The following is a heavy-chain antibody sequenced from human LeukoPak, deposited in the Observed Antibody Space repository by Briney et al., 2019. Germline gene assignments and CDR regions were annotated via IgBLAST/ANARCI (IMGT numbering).Heavy chain of an antibody. Sequence: PSETLSLTCAVSGGSFSGYYWSWIRQPPGKGLEWIGEINHSGSTNYNPSLKSRVTISVDTSKNQFSLKLSSVTAADTAVYYCARALLALKVRLDFDYWGQGTLVTVSS. CDR3: ARALLALKVRLDFDY. D-gene: IGHD3-22*01. V-gene: IGHV4-34*01. CDR2: INHSGST. J-gene: IGHJ4*02. CDR1: GGSFSGYY.